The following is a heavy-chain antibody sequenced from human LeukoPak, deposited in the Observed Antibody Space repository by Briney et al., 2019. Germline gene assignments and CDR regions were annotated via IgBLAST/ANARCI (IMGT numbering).Heavy chain of an antibody. CDR2: INHSGST. J-gene: IGHJ4*02. CDR1: GGSFSGYY. D-gene: IGHD3-22*01. V-gene: IGHV4-34*01. Sequence: SETLSLTCAVYGGSFSGYYWSWIRQPPGKGLEWIGEINHSGSTNYNRSLKSRVTISVDTSKNQFSLKLSSVTAADTAVYYCARRFYTNYYDSSGPFDYWGQGTLVTVSS. CDR3: ARRFYTNYYDSSGPFDY.